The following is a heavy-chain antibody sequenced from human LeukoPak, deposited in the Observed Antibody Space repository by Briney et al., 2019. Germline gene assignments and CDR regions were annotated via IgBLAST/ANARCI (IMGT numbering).Heavy chain of an antibody. CDR2: ISGYNGST. Sequence: GASVKVSCKASGYIFTSYGISWVRQAPGQGLEWMGWISGYNGSTNYAQKLQGRVTMTTDTSTSTAYMELRSLRSDDTAVYYCARSASSAYYYYYYMDVWGKGTTVTVSS. D-gene: IGHD3-22*01. CDR3: ARSASSAYYYYYYMDV. J-gene: IGHJ6*03. V-gene: IGHV1-18*01. CDR1: GYIFTSYG.